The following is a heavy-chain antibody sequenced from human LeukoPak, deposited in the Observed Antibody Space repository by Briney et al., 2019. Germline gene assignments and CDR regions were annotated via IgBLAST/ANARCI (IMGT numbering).Heavy chain of an antibody. CDR1: GGSISSYY. CDR3: ARRYGSRRKDAFDI. D-gene: IGHD3-10*01. CDR2: IYYSGST. J-gene: IGHJ3*02. V-gene: IGHV4-59*08. Sequence: SETLSLTCTVSGGSISSYYWSWIRQPPGKGLEWIGYIYYSGSTNYNPSLKSRVTISVDRSKNQFSLKLSSVTAADTAVYYCARRYGSRRKDAFDIWGQGTMVTVSS.